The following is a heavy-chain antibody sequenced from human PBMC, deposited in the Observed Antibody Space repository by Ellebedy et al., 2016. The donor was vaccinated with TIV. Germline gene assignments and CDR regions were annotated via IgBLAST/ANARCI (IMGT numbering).Heavy chain of an antibody. J-gene: IGHJ4*02. V-gene: IGHV2-5*02. CDR1: GFSLETSGVG. CDR2: IYWDDDK. CDR3: AHKGVDYYQTTFES. Sequence: SGPTLVKPTQTLTLTCTFSGFSLETSGVGVGWIRQPPGGALEWLALIYWDDDKRYRTSLQSRLTITKDTSKNLVVLTMTNMDPVDTATYYCAHKGVDYYQTTFESWGQGTLVTVSS. D-gene: IGHD2-21*02.